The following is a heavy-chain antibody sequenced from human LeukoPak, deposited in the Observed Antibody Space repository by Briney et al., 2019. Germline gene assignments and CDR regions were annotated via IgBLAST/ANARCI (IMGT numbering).Heavy chain of an antibody. V-gene: IGHV4-38-2*02. Sequence: SEPLSLTCDVSGYSINFGHLWGWIRQPPGKGLEWIASINHSGRTCYTPSLKSRVTTSVDTLKNQFSLKVTSVTAEDTAMYFCARESSAVPHSMVRDWLDPWGQGTLVTVSS. CDR2: INHSGRT. CDR3: ARESSAVPHSMVRDWLDP. CDR1: GYSINFGHL. D-gene: IGHD4/OR15-4a*01. J-gene: IGHJ5*02.